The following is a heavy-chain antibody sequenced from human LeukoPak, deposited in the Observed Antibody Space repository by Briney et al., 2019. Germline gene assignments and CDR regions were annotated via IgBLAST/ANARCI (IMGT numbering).Heavy chain of an antibody. J-gene: IGHJ4*02. CDR2: ISGSGGST. D-gene: IGHD5-24*01. V-gene: IGHV3-23*01. CDR1: GFTFSTYA. Sequence: GGSLRLSCAASGFTFSTYAMTWVRQAPGKGLEWVSAISGSGGSTYYADSVKGRFTISRDNSKNTLYQQMNSLRAEDTVVYYCAKDPRGGYNYWGQGTLVTVSS. CDR3: AKDPRGGYNY.